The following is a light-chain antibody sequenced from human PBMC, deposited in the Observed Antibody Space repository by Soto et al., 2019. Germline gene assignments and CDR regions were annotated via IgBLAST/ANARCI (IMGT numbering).Light chain of an antibody. CDR3: SAYTARSTLV. Sequence: QSALTQPASVSGSAGQSITISCSGTMRDVGAYNLVSWYQQHPGTAPKLIIYEVRNRPSGISSRFSGSRSGNTASLTISGLQPEDEGDYYRSAYTARSTLVFGGGTKLIVL. V-gene: IGLV2-14*01. CDR1: MRDVGAYNL. J-gene: IGLJ3*02. CDR2: EVR.